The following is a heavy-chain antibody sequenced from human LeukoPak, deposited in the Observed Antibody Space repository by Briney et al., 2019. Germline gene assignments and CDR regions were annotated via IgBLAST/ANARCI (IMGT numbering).Heavy chain of an antibody. D-gene: IGHD2-8*02. Sequence: GGSLRLSCAASGFTFSSFAMTWVRQAPGKGLEWVSGFDGNGPNTYYADSVRGRWTISRDNSRNTLYLEMNSLRPEDTAIYYCAKPRTTGLGWAQFDYWGQGSLVTVSS. CDR3: AKPRTTGLGWAQFDY. J-gene: IGHJ4*02. CDR1: GFTFSSFA. CDR2: FDGNGPNT. V-gene: IGHV3-23*01.